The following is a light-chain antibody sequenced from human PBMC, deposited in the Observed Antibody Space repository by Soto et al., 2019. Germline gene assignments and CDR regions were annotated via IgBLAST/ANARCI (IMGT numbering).Light chain of an antibody. V-gene: IGLV2-23*02. CDR3: CPYAGYVV. CDR1: SSDVGSYNL. CDR2: EVS. J-gene: IGLJ2*01. Sequence: QSALTQPASVSGSPGQSITISCTGTSSDVGSYNLVSWYQQHPGKAPKLMIYEVSKRPSGVSNRFSGSKSGNTASLTISGVEAGDEADYSCCPYAGYVVFGGGTQLTVL.